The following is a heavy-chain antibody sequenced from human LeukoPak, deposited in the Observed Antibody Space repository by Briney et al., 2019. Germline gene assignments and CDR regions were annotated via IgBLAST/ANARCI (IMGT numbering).Heavy chain of an antibody. CDR1: GFTFSRYW. CDR3: ARDPYCSEGCNSGFGAFDI. CDR2: IKHDGSES. Sequence: PGGSLRLSCAASGFTFSRYWMSWVRQAPGKGLEWVANIKHDGSESYHVDTVKGRFTFSRDNARNLLYPQMNSLRVEDTAVYYCARDPYCSEGCNSGFGAFDIWGRGTLVTVSS. D-gene: IGHD5-24*01. V-gene: IGHV3-7*01. J-gene: IGHJ3*02.